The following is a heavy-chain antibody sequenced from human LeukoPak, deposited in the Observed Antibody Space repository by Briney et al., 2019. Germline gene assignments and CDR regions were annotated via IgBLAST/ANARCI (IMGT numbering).Heavy chain of an antibody. Sequence: GGSLRLSCAASGFTLSSYAMHWVRQAPGKGLEYVSSISSSGGSTYYANSVKGRFTISRDNSNNPLYLQMGSLRPEDMAVYYCARGGWGIAAAGTKKVLDYWGQGTLVTVSS. CDR2: ISSSGGST. D-gene: IGHD6-13*01. V-gene: IGHV3-64*01. CDR1: GFTLSSYA. J-gene: IGHJ4*02. CDR3: ARGGWGIAAAGTKKVLDY.